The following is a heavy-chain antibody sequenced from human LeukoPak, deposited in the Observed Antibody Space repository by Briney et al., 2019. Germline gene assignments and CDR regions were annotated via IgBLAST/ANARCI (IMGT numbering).Heavy chain of an antibody. CDR3: AKDLYSSSINWFDP. CDR2: ISGSGGST. D-gene: IGHD6-6*01. V-gene: IGHV3-23*01. J-gene: IGHJ5*02. CDR1: GFTFSSYA. Sequence: GGSLRLPCAASGFTFSSYAMSWVRQAPGEGLEWVSAISGSGGSTYYADSVKGRFTISRDNSKNTLYLQMNSLRAEDTAVYYCAKDLYSSSINWFDPWGQGTLVTVSS.